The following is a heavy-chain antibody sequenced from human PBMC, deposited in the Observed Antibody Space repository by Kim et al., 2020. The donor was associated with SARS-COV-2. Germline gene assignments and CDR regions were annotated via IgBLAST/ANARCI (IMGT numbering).Heavy chain of an antibody. Sequence: SETLSLTCTVSGGSISSSSYYWGWIRQPPGKGLEWIGSIYYSGSTYYNPSLKSRVTISVDTSKNQFSLKLSSVTAADTAVYYCARHPPDHPDILTGYYDYWGQGTLVTVSS. D-gene: IGHD3-9*01. J-gene: IGHJ4*02. CDR2: IYYSGST. CDR3: ARHPPDHPDILTGYYDY. V-gene: IGHV4-39*01. CDR1: GGSISSSSYY.